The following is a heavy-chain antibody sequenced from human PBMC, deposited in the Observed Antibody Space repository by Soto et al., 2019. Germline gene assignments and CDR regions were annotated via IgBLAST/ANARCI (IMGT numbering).Heavy chain of an antibody. Sequence: ASVKVSCKASAYAFTNYGISWVRQAPGQGLEWMGWISAYNGNINYAQKFRGRVTMTTDTSTSSAYLEVRSLRSDDTAVYYCASSDYHPHRRVDYCSQGTLVTVSS. V-gene: IGHV1-18*01. CDR2: ISAYNGNI. J-gene: IGHJ4*02. CDR3: ASSDYHPHRRVDY. CDR1: AYAFTNYG. D-gene: IGHD4-17*01.